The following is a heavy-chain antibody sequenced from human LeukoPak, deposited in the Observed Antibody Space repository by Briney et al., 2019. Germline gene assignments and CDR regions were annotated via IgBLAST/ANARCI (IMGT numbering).Heavy chain of an antibody. J-gene: IGHJ6*02. CDR2: IYYSGST. V-gene: IGHV4-39*01. Sequence: SETLSLTCTVSGGSISSSSYYWGWIRQPPGKGLEWIGGIYYSGSTYYNPSLKSRVTISADTSKNQFSLKVRSVTAADTAVYYCASHYYGMDVWGQGTTVTVSS. CDR3: ASHYYGMDV. CDR1: GGSISSSSYY.